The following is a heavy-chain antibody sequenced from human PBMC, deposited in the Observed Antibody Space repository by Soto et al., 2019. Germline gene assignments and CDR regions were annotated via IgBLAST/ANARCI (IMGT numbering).Heavy chain of an antibody. CDR2: ISVYSGNT. CDR1: GYTSSSYG. V-gene: IGHV1-18*04. J-gene: IGHJ6*02. CDR3: ARDSWGLAVPDYHYYAMDV. D-gene: IGHD6-19*01. Sequence: QVQLVQSGAELKKPGASVKVSCEASGYTSSSYGVSWVRQAPGQGLEWMGWISVYSGNTNYARKLQGRVTMTRDIYTRAVYMELRSLTSDDTAVYYCARDSWGLAVPDYHYYAMDVWGQGTTVTVSS.